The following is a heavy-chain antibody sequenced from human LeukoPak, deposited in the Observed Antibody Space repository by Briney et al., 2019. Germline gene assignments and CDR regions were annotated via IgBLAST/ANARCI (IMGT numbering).Heavy chain of an antibody. CDR3: ARAIVLGSFDI. J-gene: IGHJ3*02. Sequence: SETLSLTCSVSGGSISSSYWSWIRQPAGKGLEWIGRIYISGSTNYNPSLKSRVTMSVDTSKNQFSLKLSSVTAADTAVYYCARAIVLGSFDIWGQGTMVTVSS. D-gene: IGHD4/OR15-4a*01. CDR1: GGSISSSY. CDR2: IYISGST. V-gene: IGHV4-4*07.